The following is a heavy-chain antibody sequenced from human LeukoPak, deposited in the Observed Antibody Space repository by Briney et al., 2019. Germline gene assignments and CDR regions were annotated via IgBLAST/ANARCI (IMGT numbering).Heavy chain of an antibody. CDR2: ISAYNGNT. CDR3: ARVFHRSSSFPFDY. Sequence: ASVKVSCKASGYTFTSYGISWVRQAPGQGLEWIGWISAYNGNTNYAQKLQGRVTMTTDTSTSTAYMELRSLRSDATAVYYCARVFHRSSSFPFDYWGQGTLVTVSS. D-gene: IGHD6-13*01. V-gene: IGHV1-18*01. J-gene: IGHJ4*02. CDR1: GYTFTSYG.